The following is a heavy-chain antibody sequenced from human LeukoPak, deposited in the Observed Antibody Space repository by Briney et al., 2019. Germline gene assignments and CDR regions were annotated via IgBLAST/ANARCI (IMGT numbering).Heavy chain of an antibody. CDR1: GYTFTSYG. D-gene: IGHD3-10*01. V-gene: IGHV1-18*01. CDR3: ARDEYYFGSGSYFYFDY. CDR2: ISAYNGNT. J-gene: IGHJ4*02. Sequence: GASVKVSCKASGYTFTSYGLSWVRQAPGQGLEWMGWISAYNGNTNYAQKLQGRVTMTTDTSTSTAYMELRSLRSDDTAVYYCARDEYYFGSGSYFYFDYWGQGTLVTVSS.